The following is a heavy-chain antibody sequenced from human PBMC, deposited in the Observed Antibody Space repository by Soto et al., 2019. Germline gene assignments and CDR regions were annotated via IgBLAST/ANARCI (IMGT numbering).Heavy chain of an antibody. CDR3: ARHKDTSSRYLLPDF. Sequence: SETLSLTCTVSGGSITSRSYYWGWIRQPPGKGLEWIGSIYYSGSAYYNPSLKSRVAVSVDTSKNQFSLKVTSVTATDTAVYYCARHKDTSSRYLLPDFWGQGTLVTVSS. D-gene: IGHD6-13*01. J-gene: IGHJ4*02. V-gene: IGHV4-39*01. CDR2: IYYSGSA. CDR1: GGSITSRSYY.